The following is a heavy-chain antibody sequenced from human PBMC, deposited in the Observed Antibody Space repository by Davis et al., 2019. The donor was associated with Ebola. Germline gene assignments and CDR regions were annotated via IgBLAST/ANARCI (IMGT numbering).Heavy chain of an antibody. J-gene: IGHJ6*02. Sequence: ASVKVSCKASGYTFTSYGISWVRQTPGQGLEWMGWISAYNGNTNYAQKLQGRVTMTTDTSTSTSYMERRSLRSDDTAVYYCARDQVLRYFDWSYGMEVWGQGTTVTVSS. V-gene: IGHV1-18*01. CDR2: ISAYNGNT. CDR1: GYTFTSYG. D-gene: IGHD3-9*01. CDR3: ARDQVLRYFDWSYGMEV.